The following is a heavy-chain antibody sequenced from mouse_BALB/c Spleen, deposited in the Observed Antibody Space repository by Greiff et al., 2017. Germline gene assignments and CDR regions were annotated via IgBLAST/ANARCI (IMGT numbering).Heavy chain of an antibody. V-gene: IGHV3-8*02. Sequence: EVKLVESGPSLVKPSQTLSLTCSVTGDSITSGYWNWIRKFPGNKLEYMGYISYSGSTYYNPSLKSRISITRDTSKNQYYLQLNSVTTEDTATYYCARRDYGSSSPYWYFDVWGAGTTVTVSS. CDR3: ARRDYGSSSPYWYFDV. CDR1: GDSITSGY. J-gene: IGHJ1*01. D-gene: IGHD1-1*01. CDR2: ISYSGST.